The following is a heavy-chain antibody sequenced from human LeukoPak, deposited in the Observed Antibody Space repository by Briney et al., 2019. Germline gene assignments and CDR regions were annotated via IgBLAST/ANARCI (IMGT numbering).Heavy chain of an antibody. CDR1: GFTFYTYA. V-gene: IGHV3-33*08. Sequence: GGSLRLSCAASGFTFYTYALSWVRQAPGKGLEWVAVIWDDGITKHYADSVKGRFTISRDNSKNTLYPQMNSLRAEDTAVYYCARGKASGGYSGYGLDAFDIWGQGTMVTVSS. J-gene: IGHJ3*02. CDR3: ARGKASGGYSGYGLDAFDI. CDR2: IWDDGITK. D-gene: IGHD5-12*01.